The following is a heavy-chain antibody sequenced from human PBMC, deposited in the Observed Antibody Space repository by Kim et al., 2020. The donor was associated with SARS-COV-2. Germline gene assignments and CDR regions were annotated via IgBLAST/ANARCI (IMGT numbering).Heavy chain of an antibody. CDR2: ISGSGGST. V-gene: IGHV3-23*01. CDR1: GFTFSSYA. J-gene: IGHJ4*02. CDR3: AKDQGRGYSYGVANY. D-gene: IGHD5-18*01. Sequence: GGSLRLSCAASGFTFSSYAMSWVRQAPGKGLEWVSAISGSGGSTYYADSVKGRFTISRDNSKNTLYLQMNSLRAEDTAVYYCAKDQGRGYSYGVANYWGQGALVTVSS.